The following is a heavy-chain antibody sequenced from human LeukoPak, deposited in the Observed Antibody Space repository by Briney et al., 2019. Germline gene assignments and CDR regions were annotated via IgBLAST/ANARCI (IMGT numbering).Heavy chain of an antibody. J-gene: IGHJ5*02. D-gene: IGHD1-1*01. CDR1: GFTFSRYG. CDR2: IPYHENID. Sequence: PGGSLRLSCVASGFTFSRYGMQWVRQAPGKGLEWVAFIPYHENIDSYADSVKGRFTVSRDDSKNTVYLQMNSLRAEDTAVYYCVRTGLLKHWFHPWGHGTQVTVSS. CDR3: VRTGLLKHWFHP. V-gene: IGHV3-30*02.